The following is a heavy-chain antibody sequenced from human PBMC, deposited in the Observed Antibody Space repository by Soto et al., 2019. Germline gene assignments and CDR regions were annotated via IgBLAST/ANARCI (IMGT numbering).Heavy chain of an antibody. V-gene: IGHV3-33*01. J-gene: IGHJ4*02. CDR2: LWRDGSKV. CDR1: GFTFSSYD. CDR3: ARDDTGWTGGDH. D-gene: IGHD6-19*01. Sequence: PGGSLRLSCAASGFTFSSYDMHWVRQAPGKRLEWVAVLWRDGSKVYYADSVKGRFTISRDNSKNTLYLGMNSLRVEDTAVYYGARDDTGWTGGDHWGQGTLVTVSS.